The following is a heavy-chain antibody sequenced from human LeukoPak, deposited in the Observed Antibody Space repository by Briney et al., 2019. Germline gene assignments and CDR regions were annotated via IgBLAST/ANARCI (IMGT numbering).Heavy chain of an antibody. Sequence: SETLSLTCTVSGGSISNDYWSWIRQPPGKGLEYIGFINYAGHTNYNPSLKSRVTMSIDTSKNQFSLKLSSVTAADTAVYYCARAPTLYYFDYWGQGTLVTVSS. CDR3: ARAPTLYYFDY. V-gene: IGHV4-59*08. CDR1: GGSISNDY. J-gene: IGHJ4*02. CDR2: INYAGHT.